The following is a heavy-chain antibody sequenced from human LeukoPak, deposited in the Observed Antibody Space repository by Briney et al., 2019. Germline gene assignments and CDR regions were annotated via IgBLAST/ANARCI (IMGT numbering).Heavy chain of an antibody. CDR3: ARVIRYYGSGLYYGMDV. V-gene: IGHV1-3*01. CDR2: INAGNGNT. D-gene: IGHD3-10*01. Sequence: ASVKVSCKASGYTFTSYAMHWVRQAPGQRLEWMGWINAGNGNTKYSQKFQGRVTITRDTSASTAYMELSSLRSEDTAVYYCARVIRYYGSGLYYGMDVWGQGTTVTVSS. CDR1: GYTFTSYA. J-gene: IGHJ6*02.